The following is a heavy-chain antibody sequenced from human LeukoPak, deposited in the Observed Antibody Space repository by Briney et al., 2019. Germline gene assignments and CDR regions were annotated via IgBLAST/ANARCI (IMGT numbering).Heavy chain of an antibody. D-gene: IGHD5-12*01. CDR3: AKYSGSPYWYFDL. V-gene: IGHV3-7*01. J-gene: IGHJ2*01. Sequence: GGSLRLSCAASGFTFSSYWMSWVRQAPGKGLEWVANIKQDGSEKYYVDSVKGRFTISRDNAKNSLYLQMNSLRAEETAVYYCAKYSGSPYWYFDLWGRGTLVTVSS. CDR2: IKQDGSEK. CDR1: GFTFSSYW.